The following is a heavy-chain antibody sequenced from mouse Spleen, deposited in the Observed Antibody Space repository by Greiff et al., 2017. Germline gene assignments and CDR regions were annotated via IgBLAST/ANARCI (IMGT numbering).Heavy chain of an antibody. Sequence: QVQLQQSGAELVRPGASVKLSCKASGYTFTDYYINWVKQRPGQGLEWIARIYPGSGNTYYNEKFKGKATLTAEKSSSTAYMQLSSLTSEDSAVYFCARGGNRYAMDYWGQGTSVTVSS. CDR1: GYTFTDYY. J-gene: IGHJ4*01. CDR3: ARGGNRYAMDY. D-gene: IGHD2-1*01. V-gene: IGHV1-76*01. CDR2: IYPGSGNT.